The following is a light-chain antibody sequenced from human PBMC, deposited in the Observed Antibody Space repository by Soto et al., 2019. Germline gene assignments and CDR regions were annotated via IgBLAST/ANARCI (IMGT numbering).Light chain of an antibody. CDR1: SRDVGAFDW. CDR2: EVD. J-gene: IGLJ1*01. Sequence: QSVLTQPPSASGSPGQSVTISCTGSSRDVGAFDWVSWYQQHPGKAPKLMIYEVDKRPSGVPDRFSGSKSGSTASLTVSGLQPDDEANYYCCSYAGTTAVFGTGTKVTVL. V-gene: IGLV2-8*01. CDR3: CSYAGTTAV.